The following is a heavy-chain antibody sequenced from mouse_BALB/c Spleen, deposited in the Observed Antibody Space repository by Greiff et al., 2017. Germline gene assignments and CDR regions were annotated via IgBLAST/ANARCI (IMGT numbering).Heavy chain of an antibody. Sequence: EVMLVESGGGLVKPGGSLKLSCAASGFTFSDYYMYWVRQTPEKRLEWVATISDGGSYTYYPDSVKGRFTISRDNAKNNLYLQMSSLKSEDTAMYYCARDRGNYFFYAMDYWGQGTSVTVSS. CDR2: ISDGGSYT. J-gene: IGHJ4*01. V-gene: IGHV5-4*02. CDR3: ARDRGNYFFYAMDY. CDR1: GFTFSDYY. D-gene: IGHD2-1*01.